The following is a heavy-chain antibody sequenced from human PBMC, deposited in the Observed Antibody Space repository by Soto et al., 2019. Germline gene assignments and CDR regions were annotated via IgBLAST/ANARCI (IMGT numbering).Heavy chain of an antibody. V-gene: IGHV3-30*03. CDR2: ISYDESNK. Sequence: QVQLVESGGGVVQPGKSLRLSCVASGFIFSTYGMHWVRQAPGKGLEWVALISYDESNKYYADSVKGRFTISREGAKNSLHLQMNSLRGEDTAIYYCTRDIHGMDVWGQGTTVTVSS. CDR1: GFIFSTYG. CDR3: TRDIHGMDV. J-gene: IGHJ6*02.